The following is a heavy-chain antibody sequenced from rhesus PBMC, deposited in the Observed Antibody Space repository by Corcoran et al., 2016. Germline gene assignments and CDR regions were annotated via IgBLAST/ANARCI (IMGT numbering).Heavy chain of an antibody. CDR3: AREEYNWNYGAFDF. V-gene: IGHV4-173*01. J-gene: IGHJ3*01. Sequence: QLQLQESGPGLVKHSETLSLTCAVSGGSISSNYWRWIRHPPGKGLEWFGRIYVSGGSTDQHPSLKIRVTISTDTSKNQFSLTLSSVTAADTAVYYCAREEYNWNYGAFDFCGQGLRVTVSS. CDR1: GGSISSNY. CDR2: IYVSGGST. D-gene: IGHD1-26*01.